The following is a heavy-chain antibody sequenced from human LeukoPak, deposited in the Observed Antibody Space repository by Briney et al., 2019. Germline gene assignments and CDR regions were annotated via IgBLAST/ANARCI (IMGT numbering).Heavy chain of an antibody. V-gene: IGHV3-33*01. CDR1: GFTFSNYG. CDR2: VWYDGSNK. D-gene: IGHD6-13*01. Sequence: GGSLRLSCAASGFTFSNYGMHWVRQAPGKGLEWVAVVWYDGSNKYYAASVKGRFTISRDNSKNTLYLQMNSLRADDTAVYYCARQEAAAARDWFDSWGQGTLVTVSP. CDR3: ARQEAAAARDWFDS. J-gene: IGHJ5*01.